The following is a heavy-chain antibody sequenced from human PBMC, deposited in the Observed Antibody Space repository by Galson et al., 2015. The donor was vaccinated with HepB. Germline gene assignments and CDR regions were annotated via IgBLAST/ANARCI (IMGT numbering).Heavy chain of an antibody. V-gene: IGHV3-30*04. D-gene: IGHD6-19*01. CDR3: ARRAVAGIRVYYFDY. CDR2: ISYDGSNK. J-gene: IGHJ4*02. Sequence: SLRLSCAASGFTFSSYAMHWVRQAPGKGLEWVAVISYDGSNKYYADSVKGRFTISRDNSKNTLYLQMNSLRAEDTAVYYCARRAVAGIRVYYFDYWGQGTLVTVSS. CDR1: GFTFSSYA.